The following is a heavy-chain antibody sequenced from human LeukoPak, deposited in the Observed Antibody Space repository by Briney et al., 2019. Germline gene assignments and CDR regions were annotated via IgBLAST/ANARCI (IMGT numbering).Heavy chain of an antibody. CDR1: GFTFSSFW. J-gene: IGHJ4*02. D-gene: IGHD3-22*01. Sequence: GGSLRLSCAASGFTFSSFWMSWVRQAPGKGLEWVANIKQDGSEKYYVDSVKGRFTISRDNAKHSLSLQMNSLRAEDTAVYHCARWAFYYHDTSGSYYFDHWGQGTLVTVSS. CDR2: IKQDGSEK. V-gene: IGHV3-7*01. CDR3: ARWAFYYHDTSGSYYFDH.